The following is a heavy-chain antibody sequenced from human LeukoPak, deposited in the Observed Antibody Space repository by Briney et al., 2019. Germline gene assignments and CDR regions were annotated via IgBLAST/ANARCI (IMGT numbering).Heavy chain of an antibody. J-gene: IGHJ4*02. D-gene: IGHD3-10*02. Sequence: GASVTVSFKVSGYTLTELSMHWVRQAPGKGDERMGGFDPEDGETIYAQKFQGRVTITEDTSTDTAYMELSSLRSEDTAVYYCATDNGRGVPDYWGQGTLVTVSS. CDR1: GYTLTELS. CDR3: ATDNGRGVPDY. CDR2: FDPEDGET. V-gene: IGHV1-24*01.